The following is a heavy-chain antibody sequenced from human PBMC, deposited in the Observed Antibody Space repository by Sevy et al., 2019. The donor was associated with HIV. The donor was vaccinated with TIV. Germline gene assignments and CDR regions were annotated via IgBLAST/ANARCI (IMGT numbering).Heavy chain of an antibody. CDR2: INPGGGAP. CDR3: ARLDSCGGSCYYFDL. CDR1: GYSFTSRY. Sequence: AAVKVSCKASGYSFTSRYLHWVRQAPRQGLERMGQINPGGGAPIYAQKFQGRVSMSSDTSKSSVYMDVSSLRSEDTAMYYCARLDSCGGSCYYFDLWGQGTLVTVSS. V-gene: IGHV1-46*01. D-gene: IGHD2-21*01. J-gene: IGHJ4*02.